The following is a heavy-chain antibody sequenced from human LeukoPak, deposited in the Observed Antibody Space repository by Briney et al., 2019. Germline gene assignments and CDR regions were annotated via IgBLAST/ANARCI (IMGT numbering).Heavy chain of an antibody. D-gene: IGHD3-3*01. CDR2: IKQDGSEK. CDR3: ASSPFTIFGVVTNFDY. J-gene: IGHJ4*02. Sequence: GGSLRLSCAASGFTFSSYWMSWVRQAPGKGLEGLANIKQDGSEKYYVDSVKGRFTISRDNAKNSLYLQMNSLRAEDTAVYYCASSPFTIFGVVTNFDYWGQGTLVTVSS. V-gene: IGHV3-7*01. CDR1: GFTFSSYW.